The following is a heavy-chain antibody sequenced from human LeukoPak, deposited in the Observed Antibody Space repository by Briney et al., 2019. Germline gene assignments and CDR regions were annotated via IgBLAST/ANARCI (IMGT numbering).Heavy chain of an antibody. CDR3: ARDGGTVTGYFDY. Sequence: GGSLRLSCAASGFTFSNYAMHWVRQAPGKGLEWVAVISFDGFNKYYADSVKGRFTVSRDNSKNTLYLQMNSLRAEDTAVYYCARDGGTVTGYFDYWGQGTLVTVSS. D-gene: IGHD4-17*01. J-gene: IGHJ4*02. V-gene: IGHV3-30*04. CDR1: GFTFSNYA. CDR2: ISFDGFNK.